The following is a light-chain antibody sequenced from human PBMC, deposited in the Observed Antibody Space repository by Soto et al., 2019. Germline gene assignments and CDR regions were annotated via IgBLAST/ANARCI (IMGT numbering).Light chain of an antibody. V-gene: IGLV1-44*01. Sequence: QSVLTQPPSASGTPGQRVTISCSGSNSNIGSNTVNWYQQLPGTAPKLLIYDNNQRPSGVPDRFSGSTSGTSASLAISGLQSEDEADYYCAAWDDSLNGQVFGTGTKLTVL. CDR1: NSNIGSNT. J-gene: IGLJ1*01. CDR3: AAWDDSLNGQV. CDR2: DNN.